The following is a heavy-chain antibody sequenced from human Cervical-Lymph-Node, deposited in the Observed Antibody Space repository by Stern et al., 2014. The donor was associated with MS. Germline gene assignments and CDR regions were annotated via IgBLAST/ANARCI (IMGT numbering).Heavy chain of an antibody. Sequence: EVQLLQSGPEVKRQGESLKISCQASGYTFTSYWIGWVRQMPGKGLEWIAIIFPGGSDIRYSPSFQGQVTLSADNSSSTAYLQWNNLKASDTAIYYCARQRYFDYWGQGTLVTVSS. J-gene: IGHJ4*02. CDR2: IFPGGSDI. V-gene: IGHV5-51*01. CDR1: GYTFTSYW. CDR3: ARQRYFDY.